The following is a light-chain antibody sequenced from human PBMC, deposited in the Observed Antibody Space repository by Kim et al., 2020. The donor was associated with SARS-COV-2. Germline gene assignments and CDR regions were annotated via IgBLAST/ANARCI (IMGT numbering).Light chain of an antibody. CDR3: QQYNSWPRA. J-gene: IGKJ1*01. CDR2: DAS. V-gene: IGKV3-15*01. CDR1: HSVASR. Sequence: PGERATLSCRASHSVASRLAWYQQKPGQAPRLLISDASTRATDIPARFSGSGSGTEFTLTINSLQSEDSALYFCQQYNSWPRAFGQGTKVDI.